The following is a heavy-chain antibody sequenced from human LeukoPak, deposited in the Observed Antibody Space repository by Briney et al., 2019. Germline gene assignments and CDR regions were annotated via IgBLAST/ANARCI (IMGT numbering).Heavy chain of an antibody. CDR3: ARDYGSGSYYTVGY. CDR2: INPNSGGT. Sequence: ASVKVSCKASGYTFTGYYMHWARQAPGQGLEWMGWINPNSGGTNYAQKFQGRVTMTRDTSISTAYMELSRLRSDDTAVYYRARDYGSGSYYTVGYWGQGTLVTVSS. CDR1: GYTFTGYY. V-gene: IGHV1-2*02. D-gene: IGHD3-10*01. J-gene: IGHJ4*02.